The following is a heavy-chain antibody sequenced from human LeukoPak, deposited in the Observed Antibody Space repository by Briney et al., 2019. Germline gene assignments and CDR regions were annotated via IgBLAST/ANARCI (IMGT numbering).Heavy chain of an antibody. J-gene: IGHJ4*02. CDR2: ISGSSSYI. CDR3: ARDRITVAATETSFDY. D-gene: IGHD6-19*01. CDR1: GFTFSSYS. Sequence: PGGSLRLSCAASGFTFSSYSMNWVRQAPGKGLEWVSYISGSSSYIYYADSVKGRFTISRGNAKNSLYLQMNSLRAEDTAVYYCARDRITVAATETSFDYWGQGILATVSA. V-gene: IGHV3-21*05.